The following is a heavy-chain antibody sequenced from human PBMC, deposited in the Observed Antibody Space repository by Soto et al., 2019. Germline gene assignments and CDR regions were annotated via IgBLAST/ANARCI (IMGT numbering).Heavy chain of an antibody. Sequence: NHSETLSLTCSVSGGSISSYYWSWIRQPPGKGLEWIGYIYYSGSTNYNPSLKSRVTISVDTSKNQFSLKLSSVTAADTAVYYCARGRGTSVRGVIASVLYYYYYGMDVWGQGTTVTVSS. V-gene: IGHV4-59*12. CDR3: ARGRGTSVRGVIASVLYYYYYGMDV. CDR1: GGSISSYY. D-gene: IGHD3-10*01. J-gene: IGHJ6*02. CDR2: IYYSGST.